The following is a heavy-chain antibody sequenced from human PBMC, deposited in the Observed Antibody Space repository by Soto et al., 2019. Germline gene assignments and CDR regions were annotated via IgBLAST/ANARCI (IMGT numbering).Heavy chain of an antibody. D-gene: IGHD2-15*01. V-gene: IGHV3-23*01. CDR3: AKGVMYSTKGLDV. J-gene: IGHJ6*02. CDR2: MTGRGGSI. Sequence: PWGSLRLSCAASGFPFSEYGMTWVRQAPGRGLEWVSAMTGRGGSIHYAESVRGRFIISRDNSKNTPYLQMDRLRAGDTAVYYCAKGVMYSTKGLDVWGQGTTVTVSS. CDR1: GFPFSEYG.